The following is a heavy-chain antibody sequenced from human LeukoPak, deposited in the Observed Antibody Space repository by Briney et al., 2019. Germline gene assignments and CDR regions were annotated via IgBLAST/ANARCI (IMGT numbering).Heavy chain of an antibody. CDR1: GGSISSNSYY. D-gene: IGHD6-19*01. V-gene: IGHV4-39*01. CDR2: IYYSGST. CDR3: ARPYSSGWYGIDY. Sequence: SETLSLTCTVSGGSISSNSYYWGWIRQPPGKGLEWIGSIYYSGSTYYSPSLKSRVTISVDTSKNQFSLKLSSVTAADTAVYYCARPYSSGWYGIDYWGQGTLVTVSS. J-gene: IGHJ4*02.